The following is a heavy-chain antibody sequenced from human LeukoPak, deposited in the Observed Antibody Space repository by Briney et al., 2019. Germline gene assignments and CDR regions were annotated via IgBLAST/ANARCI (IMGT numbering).Heavy chain of an antibody. Sequence: GGSLRLSCAASGFTFSSYGMHWVRQAPGKGLEWVAVISYDGSNKYYADSVKGRFTISRDNSKNTLYLQMNSLRAEDTAVYYCAKATAMVTPHYWGQGTLVTVSS. CDR1: GFTFSSYG. D-gene: IGHD5-18*01. V-gene: IGHV3-30*18. J-gene: IGHJ4*02. CDR3: AKATAMVTPHY. CDR2: ISYDGSNK.